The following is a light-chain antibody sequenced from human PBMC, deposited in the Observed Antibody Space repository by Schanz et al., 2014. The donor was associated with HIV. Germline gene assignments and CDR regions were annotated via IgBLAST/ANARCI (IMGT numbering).Light chain of an antibody. CDR1: QSISPW. J-gene: IGKJ2*01. V-gene: IGKV1-5*03. CDR3: QQSYSTPYS. Sequence: DVQMTQSPSTLSASVGDRVTITCRATQSISPWLAWYQQKPGKAPKLVINEASSLQSGITSRFSGIGSGTEFTLSIRGLQPDDVATYYCQQSYSTPYSFGQGTKLEIK. CDR2: EAS.